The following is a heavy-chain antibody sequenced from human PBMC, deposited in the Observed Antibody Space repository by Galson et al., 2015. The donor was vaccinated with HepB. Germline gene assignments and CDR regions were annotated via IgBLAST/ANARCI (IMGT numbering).Heavy chain of an antibody. CDR1: GFTFSTYA. V-gene: IGHV3-30*07. D-gene: IGHD6-13*01. CDR3: ARDGIAAAGMWMQVSSHYYYGMDV. Sequence: SLRLSCAASGFTFSTYAFYWVRQTPGKGLEWVSIISNDGINKYYADSVKGRFTISRDNAKNSLYLQMNSLRAEDTAVYYCARDGIAAAGMWMQVSSHYYYGMDVWGQVTTVTVSS. CDR2: ISNDGINK. J-gene: IGHJ6*02.